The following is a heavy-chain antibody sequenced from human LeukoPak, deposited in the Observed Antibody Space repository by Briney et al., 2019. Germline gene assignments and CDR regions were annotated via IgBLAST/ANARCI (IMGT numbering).Heavy chain of an antibody. V-gene: IGHV1-2*02. CDR3: ARVGDDILTGYYTANYYYYMDV. CDR2: INPNSGGT. CDR1: GYTFTAYY. J-gene: IGHJ6*03. Sequence: ASVKVSCKASGYTFTAYYMHWVRQAPGQGLEWMGWINPNSGGTNYAQKFQGRVTMTRDTSITTAYMELRSLRSDDTAVYYCARVGDDILTGYYTANYYYYMDVWGKGTTVTVSS. D-gene: IGHD3-9*01.